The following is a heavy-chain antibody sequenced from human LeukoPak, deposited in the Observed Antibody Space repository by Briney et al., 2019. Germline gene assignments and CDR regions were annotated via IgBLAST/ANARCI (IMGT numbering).Heavy chain of an antibody. CDR2: IYYSGSI. V-gene: IGHV4-59*01. J-gene: IGHJ4*02. CDR1: GGSIGGYY. Sequence: PSETLSLTCSVSGGSIGGYYWSWLRQPPGKGLEWIGYIYYSGSINYNPSLKSRVTISVDTSKNQFSLKLSSVTAADTAVYYCARAGGVDYYDSSGYYYGAAQFDYWGQGTLVTVSS. D-gene: IGHD3-22*01. CDR3: ARAGGVDYYDSSGYYYGAAQFDY.